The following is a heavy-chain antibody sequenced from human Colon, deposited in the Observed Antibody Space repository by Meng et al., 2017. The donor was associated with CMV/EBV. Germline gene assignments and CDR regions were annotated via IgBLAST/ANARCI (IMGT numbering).Heavy chain of an antibody. D-gene: IGHD3-16*02. V-gene: IGHV4-39*07. J-gene: IGHJ6*02. CDR2: IYHPGST. CDR1: GASISSSSYY. CDR3: ASERVVDLPQHYSEMDV. Sequence: GSLRLSCSVSGASISSSSYYWGWIRQPPGKGLEWIASIYHPGSTYYNPSLKSRTTISFDTSKNLFSLKVTSMTAADTAVCYCASERVVDLPQHYSEMDVWGPGTTVTVSS.